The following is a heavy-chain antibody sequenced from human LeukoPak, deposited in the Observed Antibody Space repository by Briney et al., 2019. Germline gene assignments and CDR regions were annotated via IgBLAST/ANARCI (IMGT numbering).Heavy chain of an antibody. Sequence: ASVKVSCKASGYTFIGYYMHWVRQAPGQGLEWMGWINPNSGGTNYAQKFQGRVTMTRDTSISTAYMELSRLRSDDTAVYYCARGSTNSIAAAGTTSYGMDVWGQGTTVTVSS. CDR2: INPNSGGT. D-gene: IGHD6-13*01. V-gene: IGHV1-2*02. CDR3: ARGSTNSIAAAGTTSYGMDV. J-gene: IGHJ6*02. CDR1: GYTFIGYY.